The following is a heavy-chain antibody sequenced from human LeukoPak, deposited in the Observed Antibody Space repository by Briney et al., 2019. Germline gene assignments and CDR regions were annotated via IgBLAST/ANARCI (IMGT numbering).Heavy chain of an antibody. J-gene: IGHJ6*03. V-gene: IGHV4-59*01. CDR3: ARGRVSSSTWYSTYYYYFYVDV. CDR2: VDHTGST. D-gene: IGHD1-1*01. CDR1: DDSITMYY. Sequence: TSSETLSLTCSVSDDSITMYYWTWIRQPPGKGLEWIGYVDHTGSTNFNPSLNGRVSISRDTTKNLFSLRLRSVTAADTAVYFCARGRVSSSTWYSTYYYYFYVDVWGKGTTVTVSS.